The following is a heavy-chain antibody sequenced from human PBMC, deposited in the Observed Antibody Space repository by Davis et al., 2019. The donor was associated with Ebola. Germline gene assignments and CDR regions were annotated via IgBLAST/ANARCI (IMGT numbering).Heavy chain of an antibody. Sequence: ASVKVSCRASGYTFTSYAMHWVRQAPGQRLEWMGWINAGNGNTKYSQKFQGRVTITRDTSASTAYMELSSLRSEDTAVYYCARVEVRGVIHYYYYGMDVWGQGTTVTVSS. CDR1: GYTFTSYA. J-gene: IGHJ6*02. CDR2: INAGNGNT. CDR3: ARVEVRGVIHYYYYGMDV. V-gene: IGHV1-3*01. D-gene: IGHD3-10*01.